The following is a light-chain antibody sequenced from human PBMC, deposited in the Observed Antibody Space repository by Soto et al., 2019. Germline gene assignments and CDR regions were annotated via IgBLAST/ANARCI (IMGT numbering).Light chain of an antibody. CDR1: SSDVGGYKY. V-gene: IGLV2-8*01. CDR2: EVN. CDR3: CSYAGSSYYV. J-gene: IGLJ1*01. Sequence: QSALTQHPSASGSPGQSVTISCTGTSSDVGGYKYVSWYQQHPGKAPKLMIYEVNKRPSGVPDRFSGSKSGNTASLTVSGLQAEDEADYYCCSYAGSSYYVFGSGTKLTVL.